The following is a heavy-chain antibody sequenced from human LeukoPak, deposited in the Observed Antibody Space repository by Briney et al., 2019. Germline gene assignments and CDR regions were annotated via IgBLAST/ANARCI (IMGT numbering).Heavy chain of an antibody. D-gene: IGHD5-12*01. J-gene: IGHJ3*02. V-gene: IGHV3-21*01. Sequence: GGSLRLSCTASGFTFSNFSMNWVRQAPGKGREWVSFVTSRSSFMYSADSVKGRFTTSRDNAKSSLYLQMNSLRAEDTAVYYCARSYSGYAFDAFDIWGRGTMVTVSS. CDR2: VTSRSSFM. CDR3: ARSYSGYAFDAFDI. CDR1: GFTFSNFS.